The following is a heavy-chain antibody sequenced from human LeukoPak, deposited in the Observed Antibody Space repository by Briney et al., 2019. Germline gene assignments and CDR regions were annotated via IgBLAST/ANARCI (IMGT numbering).Heavy chain of an antibody. CDR1: GGSISSGDYS. J-gene: IGHJ5*02. D-gene: IGHD3-3*01. CDR2: IYYSGST. V-gene: IGHV4-30-4*08. CDR3: AGEVGDFFEWLPPGWFDP. Sequence: PSETLSLTCTVSGGSISSGDYSWSWSRQPPGKGLVWIGYIYYSGSTYYNASLKSRVNISVDTSKNQFSLKLSSVTAADTAVYYCAGEVGDFFEWLPPGWFDPWGQGTLVTVSS.